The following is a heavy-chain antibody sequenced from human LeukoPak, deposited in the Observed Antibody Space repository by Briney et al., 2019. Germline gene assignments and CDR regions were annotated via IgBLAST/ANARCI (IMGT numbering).Heavy chain of an antibody. CDR1: GFTFSSYG. J-gene: IGHJ4*02. V-gene: IGHV3-21*04. D-gene: IGHD4-11*01. CDR2: ISSSSSYI. Sequence: GGSLRLSCAASGFTFSSYGMHWVRQAPGKGLEWVSSISSSSSYIYYADSVKGRFTISRDNAKNTLYLQMNSLRVEDTAVYYCAKDGGTVTSYYFDSWGLGTLVTVSS. CDR3: AKDGGTVTSYYFDS.